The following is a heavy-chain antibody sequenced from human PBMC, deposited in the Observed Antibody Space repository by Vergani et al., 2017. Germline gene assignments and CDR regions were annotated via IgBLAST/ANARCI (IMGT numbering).Heavy chain of an antibody. CDR3: ARIAQQLTRTARSWFDP. V-gene: IGHV3-33*01. CDR2: IWYDGSNK. D-gene: IGHD6-13*01. Sequence: QVQLVESGGGVVQPGRSLRLSCVASGFTFSSYAMHWVRQAPGKGLEWVAVIWYDGSNKYYADSVKGRFTISRDNSKNTLYLQMNSLRAEDTAVYYCARIAQQLTRTARSWFDPWRQATLVTVSS. CDR1: GFTFSSYA. J-gene: IGHJ5*02.